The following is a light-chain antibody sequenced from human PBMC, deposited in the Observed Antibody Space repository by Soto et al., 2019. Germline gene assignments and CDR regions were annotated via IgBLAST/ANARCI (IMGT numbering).Light chain of an antibody. CDR3: QAWDTGLGV. CDR1: SGHSTNA. Sequence: QPVLTQSPSASASLGASVKLTCTLSSGHSTNAIAWLQQQPEKGPRYLMKLNSDGSHSKGDGIPDRFSGSSFGAERYLTISSLQSGDEADYYCQAWDTGLGVFGGGTKLTVL. CDR2: LNSDGSH. V-gene: IGLV4-69*01. J-gene: IGLJ2*01.